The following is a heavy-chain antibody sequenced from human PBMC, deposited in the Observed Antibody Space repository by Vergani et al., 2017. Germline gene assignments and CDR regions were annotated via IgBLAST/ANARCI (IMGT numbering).Heavy chain of an antibody. Sequence: QVQLVQSGAEVKKPGASVKVSCKASGYTFTSYAMHWVRQAPGQRLEWMGWINTGNGNTKYSQKFQGRVTITRDTSASTAYMELSSLRSEDTAVYYCASRGFDFWSGYPGLTYYYMDVWGKGTTVTVSS. CDR3: ASRGFDFWSGYPGLTYYYMDV. V-gene: IGHV1-3*04. D-gene: IGHD3-3*01. CDR1: GYTFTSYA. CDR2: INTGNGNT. J-gene: IGHJ6*03.